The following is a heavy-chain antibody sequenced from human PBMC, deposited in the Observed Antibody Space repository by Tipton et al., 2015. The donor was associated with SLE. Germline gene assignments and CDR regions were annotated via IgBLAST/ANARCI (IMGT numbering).Heavy chain of an antibody. D-gene: IGHD2-2*01. Sequence: TLSLTCTVSGGSISSTSNFWGWIRQPPGKGLEWIGSIYYSGYTYYNPSLKSRVTISVDTSENQFSLQLSSVTAADTAVYYCARGGGCSSTSCYRGNQRYYYYYMDVWGKGTTVTASS. CDR3: ARGGGCSSTSCYRGNQRYYYYYMDV. CDR1: GGSISSTSNF. V-gene: IGHV4-39*07. CDR2: IYYSGYT. J-gene: IGHJ6*03.